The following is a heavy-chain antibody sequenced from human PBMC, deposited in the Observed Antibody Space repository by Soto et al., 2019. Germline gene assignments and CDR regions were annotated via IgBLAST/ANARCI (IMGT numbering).Heavy chain of an antibody. Sequence: EVQLVESGGGLVQPGGSLRLSCAASGFTFEDYVMHWVRQAPGKGLEWVSGISWQSGTIGYADSVKGRFTISRDNAKNSLFLQMNSLRTEDTAFYHCAKDISAQSDSWLNWFDPWGQGTLVTVSS. CDR3: AKDISAQSDSWLNWFDP. D-gene: IGHD6-13*01. J-gene: IGHJ5*02. CDR2: ISWQSGTI. CDR1: GFTFEDYV. V-gene: IGHV3-9*01.